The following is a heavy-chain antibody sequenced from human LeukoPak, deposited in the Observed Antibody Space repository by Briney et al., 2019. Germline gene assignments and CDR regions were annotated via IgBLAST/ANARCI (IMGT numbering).Heavy chain of an antibody. D-gene: IGHD6-13*01. CDR3: ARTGYSSSWYPEGVDH. V-gene: IGHV1-3*01. Sequence: ASVKVSCKASGYTFTSYAMHWVRQAPGQRLEWMGWINAGNGNTKYSQKFQGRVTITRDTSASTAYMELSSLRSEDTAVYYCARTGYSSSWYPEGVDHWGQGTLVTVSS. CDR1: GYTFTSYA. J-gene: IGHJ4*02. CDR2: INAGNGNT.